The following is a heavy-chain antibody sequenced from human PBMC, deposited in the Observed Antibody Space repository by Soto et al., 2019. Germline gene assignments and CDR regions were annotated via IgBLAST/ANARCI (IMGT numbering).Heavy chain of an antibody. V-gene: IGHV3-21*01. CDR2: ISTNSRYI. D-gene: IGHD2-15*01. Sequence: WGSLILSGAASGFISSSYRMNWVRQAPGKGLEWISSISTNSRYIYYADSVEGRFTVSRDNSNNSLDLQMDNLRAGDTAVYYCESKQVIGYYYGLDVWGQGTTVTVSS. J-gene: IGHJ6*02. CDR1: GFISSSYR. CDR3: ESKQVIGYYYGLDV.